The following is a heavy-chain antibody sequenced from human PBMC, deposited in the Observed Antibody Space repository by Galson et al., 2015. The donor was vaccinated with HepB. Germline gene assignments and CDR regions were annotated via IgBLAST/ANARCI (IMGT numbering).Heavy chain of an antibody. CDR2: IKQDGSEK. D-gene: IGHD3-22*01. Sequence: SLRLSCAASGFTFSSHWMSWVRQAPGKGLEWVANIKQDGSEKYYVDSVKGRFTISRDNAKNSLYLQMNSLRAEDTAVYYCAREGGYDSSGYYDYWGQGTLVTVSS. CDR3: AREGGYDSSGYYDY. V-gene: IGHV3-7*03. CDR1: GFTFSSHW. J-gene: IGHJ4*02.